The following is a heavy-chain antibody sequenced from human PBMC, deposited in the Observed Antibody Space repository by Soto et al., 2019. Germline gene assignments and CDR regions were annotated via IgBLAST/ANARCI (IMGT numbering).Heavy chain of an antibody. Sequence: GGSLRLSCAASGCTFSSYSMNWVRQAPGKGLEWVSYISSSSSTIYYADSVKGRFTISRDNAKNSMYLQMNSLRDEETAVYYCARDLYDSSGYYGYWGQGNLVTVSS. D-gene: IGHD3-22*01. J-gene: IGHJ1*01. V-gene: IGHV3-48*02. CDR2: ISSSSSTI. CDR3: ARDLYDSSGYYGY. CDR1: GCTFSSYS.